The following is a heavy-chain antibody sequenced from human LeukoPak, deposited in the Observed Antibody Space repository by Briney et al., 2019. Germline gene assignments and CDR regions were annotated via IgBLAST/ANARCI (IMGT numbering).Heavy chain of an antibody. D-gene: IGHD3-22*01. J-gene: IGHJ5*02. CDR2: ISGSGDKT. CDR1: GFTVSSKY. Sequence: GGSLRLSCAASGFTVSSKYMSWVRQAPGKGLEWVSSISGSGDKTYYADSVKGRFAISRDNSKNSIYLQMNSLRAEDTAVYYCANTYYYDSSGLPWGQGTLVTVSS. CDR3: ANTYYYDSSGLP. V-gene: IGHV3-23*01.